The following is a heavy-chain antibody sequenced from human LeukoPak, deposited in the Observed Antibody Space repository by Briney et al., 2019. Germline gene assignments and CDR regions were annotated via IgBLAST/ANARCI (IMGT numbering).Heavy chain of an antibody. Sequence: SQTLSLTCTVSGGSISSGDYYWSWIRQPPGKGLEWIGYIYYSGSTYYNPSLKSRVTISVDTSKNQFSLRMSSVTADDPAVYYCARGVGFLGGKNWFDPGGQGTLVTASS. J-gene: IGHJ5*02. D-gene: IGHD3-3*01. CDR3: ARGVGFLGGKNWFDP. V-gene: IGHV4-30-4*08. CDR2: IYYSGST. CDR1: GGSISSGDYY.